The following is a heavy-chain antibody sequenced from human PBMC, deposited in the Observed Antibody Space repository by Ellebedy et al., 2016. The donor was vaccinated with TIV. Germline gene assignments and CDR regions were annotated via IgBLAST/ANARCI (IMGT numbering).Heavy chain of an antibody. J-gene: IGHJ6*02. V-gene: IGHV1-8*01. Sequence: AASVTVSCKASGHTFTSYDINWVRQATGQGLEWMGWMNPNSGNTGYAQKFQGRVTMTRNTSISTAYMEMSSLRSEDTAVYYCARGRGRKGYYYGMDVWGQGTTVTVSS. CDR1: GHTFTSYD. CDR3: ARGRGRKGYYYGMDV. CDR2: MNPNSGNT. D-gene: IGHD1-26*01.